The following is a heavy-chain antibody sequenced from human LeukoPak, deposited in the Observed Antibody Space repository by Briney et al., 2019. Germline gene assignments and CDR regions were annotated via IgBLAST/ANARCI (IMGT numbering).Heavy chain of an antibody. D-gene: IGHD4-17*01. V-gene: IGHV4-39*01. Sequence: SETLSLTCTVSGGSISSSSYYWGWIRQPPGKGLEWIGSIYYSGSTYYNPSLKSRVTISVDTSKNQFSLKLSSVTAADTAVYYCARHKVTTVTTYDYWGQGTLVTVSS. CDR2: IYYSGST. CDR3: ARHKVTTVTTYDY. CDR1: GGSISSSSYY. J-gene: IGHJ4*02.